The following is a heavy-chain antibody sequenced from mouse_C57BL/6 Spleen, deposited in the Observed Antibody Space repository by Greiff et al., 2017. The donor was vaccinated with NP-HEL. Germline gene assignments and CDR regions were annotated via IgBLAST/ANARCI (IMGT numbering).Heavy chain of an antibody. CDR1: GFTFSDYG. CDR2: ISSGSSTI. D-gene: IGHD1-1*01. J-gene: IGHJ4*01. CDR3: ARNQGDYYGSSSYYYAMDY. Sequence: DVHLVESGGGLVKPGGSLKLSCAASGFTFSDYGMHWVRQAPEKGLEWVAYISSGSSTIYYADTVKGRFTISRDNAKNTLFLQMTSRRSEDTAMYYCARNQGDYYGSSSYYYAMDYWGQGTSVTVSS. V-gene: IGHV5-17*01.